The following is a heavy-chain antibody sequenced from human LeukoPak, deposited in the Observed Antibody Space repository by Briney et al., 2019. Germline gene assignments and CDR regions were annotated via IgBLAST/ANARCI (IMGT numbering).Heavy chain of an antibody. J-gene: IGHJ4*02. D-gene: IGHD2-21*02. Sequence: SETLSLTCAVYGGSFSGYYWSWIRHPPGKGLEWSGEIYHSGSTNYTPSLKSPVTISVDTSKPQFSLKLSCVTAAAPAVYYCATRTDCGGDCYSPYYFAYWGQGTLVTVSS. CDR2: IYHSGST. V-gene: IGHV4-34*01. CDR1: GGSFSGYY. CDR3: ATRTDCGGDCYSPYYFAY.